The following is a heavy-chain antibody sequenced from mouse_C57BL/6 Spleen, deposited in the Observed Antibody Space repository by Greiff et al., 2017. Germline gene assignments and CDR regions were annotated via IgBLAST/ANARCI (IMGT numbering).Heavy chain of an antibody. CDR2: IHPNSGST. D-gene: IGHD2-12*01. J-gene: IGHJ4*01. CDR3: AREWMLRDAMDY. Sequence: LQQSGAELVKPGASVKLSCKASGYTFTSYWMHWVKQRPGQGLEWIGMIHPNSGSTNYNEKFKSKATLTVDKSSSTAYMQLSRLTSEDSAVYYCAREWMLRDAMDYWGQGTSVTVSS. CDR1: GYTFTSYW. V-gene: IGHV1-64*01.